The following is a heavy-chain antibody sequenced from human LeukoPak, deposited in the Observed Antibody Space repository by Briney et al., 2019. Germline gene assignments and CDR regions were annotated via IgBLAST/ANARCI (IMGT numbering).Heavy chain of an antibody. CDR3: ARVIAAAGPPYYYYYMDV. Sequence: SSVKVSCKASGYTFNSYGISWVRQAPGQGLEWMGWISEYNGNTHYAQKLQGRVTVTTDTSTSTAYTELRNLRSDDTAVYYCARVIAAAGPPYYYYYMDVWGKGTTVTVSS. CDR2: ISEYNGNT. J-gene: IGHJ6*03. D-gene: IGHD6-13*01. CDR1: GYTFNSYG. V-gene: IGHV1-18*01.